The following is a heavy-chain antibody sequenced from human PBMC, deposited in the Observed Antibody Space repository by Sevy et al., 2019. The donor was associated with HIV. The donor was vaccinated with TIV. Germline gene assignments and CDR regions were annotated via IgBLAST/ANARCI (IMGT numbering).Heavy chain of an antibody. CDR3: ARAQRGILLSFDY. Sequence: GGSLRLSCAASGFTFSSYSMNWVRQAPGKGLEWVSSISSSSSYIYYADSVKGRFTISRDNAKNSLYLQMNSLRAEDTAVYYCARAQRGILLSFDYWGQGTLLTVSS. J-gene: IGHJ4*02. CDR1: GFTFSSYS. V-gene: IGHV3-21*01. D-gene: IGHD2-21*01. CDR2: ISSSSSYI.